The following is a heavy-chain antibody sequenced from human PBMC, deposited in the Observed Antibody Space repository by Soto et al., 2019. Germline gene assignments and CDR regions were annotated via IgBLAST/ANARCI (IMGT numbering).Heavy chain of an antibody. CDR1: GGSISSFY. V-gene: IGHV4-59*01. CDR3: ARDGSGSYSSPFDY. D-gene: IGHD3-10*01. J-gene: IGHJ4*02. Sequence: LSLTCTVSGGSISSFYWSWIRQPPGKGLEYIGYISYTGGTNYNPSLKSRVTISVDTSKNQFSLKLSSVTAADTAVYYCARDGSGSYSSPFDYWGQGTLVTVSS. CDR2: ISYTGGT.